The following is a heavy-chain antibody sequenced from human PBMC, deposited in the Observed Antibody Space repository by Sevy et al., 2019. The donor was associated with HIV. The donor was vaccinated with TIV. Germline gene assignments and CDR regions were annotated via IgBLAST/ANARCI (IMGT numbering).Heavy chain of an antibody. J-gene: IGHJ4*02. V-gene: IGHV3-21*01. CDR2: ISSTSAYI. CDR1: GFTFSSYR. D-gene: IGHD1-1*01. Sequence: GGSLRLSCAASGFTFSSYRMTWVRQAPGKGLEWVSCISSTSAYINYADSVKGRFTISRDNAKNLLYLQMDSLRAEDTAVYYCARAVLEISTWRSDDWGQGTLVTVSS. CDR3: ARAVLEISTWRSDD.